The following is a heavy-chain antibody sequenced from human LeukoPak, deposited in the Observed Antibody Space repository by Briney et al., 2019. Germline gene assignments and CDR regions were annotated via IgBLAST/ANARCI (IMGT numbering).Heavy chain of an antibody. V-gene: IGHV1-69*13. CDR1: GGTFSSYA. D-gene: IGHD6-19*01. CDR2: IIPIFGTA. J-gene: IGHJ5*02. Sequence: SVKVSCKASGGTFSSYAISWVRQAPGQGLEWMGGIIPIFGTANYAQKFQGRVTITADESTSTAYMELSSLRSEDTAVYYCARATLAVAGYTNWFDPWGQGTLVTVSS. CDR3: ARATLAVAGYTNWFDP.